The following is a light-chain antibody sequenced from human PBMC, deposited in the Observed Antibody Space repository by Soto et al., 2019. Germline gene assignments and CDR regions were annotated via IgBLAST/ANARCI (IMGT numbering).Light chain of an antibody. CDR3: QQYHNWWT. J-gene: IGKJ1*01. V-gene: IGKV3-15*01. Sequence: IEMTQSPATLSVSPGERATLSCRASQSVSSNLVWYQQKPGQAPSLLIYGASTRVTGIPARFSGSGSGTEFTLTIRSLKSEDFAVYYCQQYHNWWTFGQGTKVDIK. CDR2: GAS. CDR1: QSVSSN.